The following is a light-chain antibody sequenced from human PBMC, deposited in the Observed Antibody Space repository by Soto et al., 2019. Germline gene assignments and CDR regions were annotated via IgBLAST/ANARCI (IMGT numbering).Light chain of an antibody. J-gene: IGKJ1*01. CDR1: QSISSW. Sequence: DIQMTQSPSTLSASVGDRFPITCRASQSISSWLAWYQQKPGKAPYLLISDVSSLERGVPSRFSGSGSGTEFTLTISSMQPDDFATFYCQQYNGYSRTFGQGTKVDIK. CDR3: QQYNGYSRT. V-gene: IGKV1-5*01. CDR2: DVS.